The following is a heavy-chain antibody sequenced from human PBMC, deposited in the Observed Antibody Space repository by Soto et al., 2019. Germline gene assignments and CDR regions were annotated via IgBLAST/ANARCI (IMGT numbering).Heavy chain of an antibody. CDR3: AKGIPDTGGYYYYSMDV. Sequence: GGYLRLSCAASGFTFSSYAMCWVRQAPGKGLDWVSVISGSGGITYSADSVKGRFTISRDNSKNILYLQMNSLIAEDTAVYYFAKGIPDTGGYYYYSMDVWGQGTAVTVSS. V-gene: IGHV3-23*01. CDR1: GFTFSSYA. J-gene: IGHJ6*02. D-gene: IGHD5-18*01. CDR2: ISGSGGIT.